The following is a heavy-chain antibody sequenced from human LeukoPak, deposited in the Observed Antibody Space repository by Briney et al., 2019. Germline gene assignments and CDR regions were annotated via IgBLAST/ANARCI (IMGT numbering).Heavy chain of an antibody. J-gene: IGHJ4*02. D-gene: IGHD2-2*01. Sequence: PGGSLRLSCAASGFTFSSYWMSWVRQAPGKGLEWVANIKYGGSEKDYVDSVKGRFTISRDNAKSSLYLQMNSLRAEDTAVYYCARDYCSSTSCYFDYWGQGTLVTVSS. CDR3: ARDYCSSTSCYFDY. CDR1: GFTFSSYW. V-gene: IGHV3-7*01. CDR2: IKYGGSEK.